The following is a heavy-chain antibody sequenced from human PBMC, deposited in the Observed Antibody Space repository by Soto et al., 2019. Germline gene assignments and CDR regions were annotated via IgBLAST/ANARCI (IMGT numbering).Heavy chain of an antibody. Sequence: SETLSLTCTVSGGSISSGEYYWSWIRQPPGKGLEWIGYIYTSGSTNYNPSLKSRVTMSVDTSKNQFSLKLSSVTAADTAVYYCARGSIAVAGTWGQGTLVTVSS. CDR1: GGSISSGEYY. CDR2: IYTSGST. CDR3: ARGSIAVAGT. J-gene: IGHJ4*02. V-gene: IGHV4-61*08. D-gene: IGHD6-19*01.